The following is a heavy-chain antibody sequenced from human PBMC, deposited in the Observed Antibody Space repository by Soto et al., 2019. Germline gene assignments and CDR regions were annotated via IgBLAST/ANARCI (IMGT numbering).Heavy chain of an antibody. D-gene: IGHD2-2*01. J-gene: IGHJ3*02. CDR3: ASPRDYCVSNTNCFIAFDI. CDR2: ISHSGTYI. V-gene: IGHV3-21*01. CDR1: GFTFGDYI. Sequence: AQLVESGGSLVKPGASLRLSCAASGFTFGDYIMNWVRQAPGRGLEWVASISHSGTYIFYADSVKGRFTISRDNAKDSLFLQMNRLRVEDTAIYYCASPRDYCVSNTNCFIAFDIWGQGTGVTVSS.